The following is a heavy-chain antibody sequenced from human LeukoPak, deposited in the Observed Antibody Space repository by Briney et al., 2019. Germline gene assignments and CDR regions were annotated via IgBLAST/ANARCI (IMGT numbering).Heavy chain of an antibody. CDR2: INHRGTT. V-gene: IGHV4-34*01. Sequence: SETLSLTCAVYGDSFSGYYWSWIRQPPGKGLEWIAEINHRGTTHYNPSLKSRVNISADTSKNQFSLKLSSVTAADTAVYYCARANGLGYDYWGQGTLVTVSS. J-gene: IGHJ4*02. CDR1: GDSFSGYY. CDR3: ARANGLGYDY. D-gene: IGHD2-8*01.